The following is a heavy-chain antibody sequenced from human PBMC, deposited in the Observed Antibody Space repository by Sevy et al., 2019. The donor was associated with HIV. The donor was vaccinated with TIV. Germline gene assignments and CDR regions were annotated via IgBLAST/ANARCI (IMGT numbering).Heavy chain of an antibody. CDR2: IYFTGNT. CDR3: ARDSTTRPRVLDY. D-gene: IGHD1-1*01. J-gene: IGHJ4*02. V-gene: IGHV4-59*01. CDR1: GGSISSYF. Sequence: PSQTLSLTCSVSGGSISSYFWTWVRQSPGKGLEWIGNIYFTGNTDYSPALKSRVILSLDTSKSQFSLTLKSVTAADTAIYFCARDSTTRPRVLDYWGQGTLVTVSS.